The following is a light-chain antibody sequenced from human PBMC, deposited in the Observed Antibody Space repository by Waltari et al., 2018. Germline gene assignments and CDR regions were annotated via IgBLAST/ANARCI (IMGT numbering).Light chain of an antibody. CDR2: WAS. Sequence: DIVMTQSPDSLAVSLGERATINCKSSQSVLYSSNNKNYLAWYRQKPGQPPQLLIYWASTRESGVPDRFSGSGSGTDFTLTISNLQAEDVAIYYCQQYYSTLYTFGQGTRLEIK. J-gene: IGKJ2*01. CDR1: QSVLYSSNNKNY. CDR3: QQYYSTLYT. V-gene: IGKV4-1*01.